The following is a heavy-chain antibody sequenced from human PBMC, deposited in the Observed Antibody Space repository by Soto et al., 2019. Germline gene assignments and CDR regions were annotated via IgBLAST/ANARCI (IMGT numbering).Heavy chain of an antibody. CDR1: GFTFNTYG. Sequence: PGGSLRLSCATSGFTFNTYGMAWVRQAPGKGLAWVSAILGTGYRVSYVDSVKGRFTISRDNSKNTLYLQMNSLRADDTAIYYCAKYFNTGTSSTYDSWGQGTLVTVSS. J-gene: IGHJ4*02. CDR2: ILGTGYRV. V-gene: IGHV3-23*01. CDR3: AKYFNTGTSSTYDS. D-gene: IGHD1-7*01.